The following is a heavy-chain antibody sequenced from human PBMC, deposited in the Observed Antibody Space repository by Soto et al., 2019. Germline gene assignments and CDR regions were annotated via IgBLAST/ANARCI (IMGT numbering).Heavy chain of an antibody. V-gene: IGHV4-31*03. CDR3: ARATYYYDSSGPYYYGMDV. Sequence: SETLSLTCTVSGGSISSGGYYWSWIRQHPGKGLEWIGYIYYSGSTYYNPSLKSRVTISVDTSKNQFSLKLSSVTAADTAVYYCARATYYYDSSGPYYYGMDVWGQGTTVTSP. CDR2: IYYSGST. D-gene: IGHD3-22*01. CDR1: GGSISSGGYY. J-gene: IGHJ6*02.